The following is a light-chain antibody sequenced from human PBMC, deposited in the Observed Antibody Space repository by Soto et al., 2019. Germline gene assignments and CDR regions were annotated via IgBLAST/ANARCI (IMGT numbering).Light chain of an antibody. J-gene: IGKJ2*01. CDR1: QSVASSF. CDR2: GAS. CDR3: QQYGGSPMYT. V-gene: IGKV3-20*01. Sequence: EIVLTQSPGTLSLSPGERATLSCRASQSVASSFLAWYQQKPGQGPRLLIYGASNRATGVPDRFSGGGSGTDFTLNISRLEPEDFAVYYCQQYGGSPMYTFGQGTKVEIK.